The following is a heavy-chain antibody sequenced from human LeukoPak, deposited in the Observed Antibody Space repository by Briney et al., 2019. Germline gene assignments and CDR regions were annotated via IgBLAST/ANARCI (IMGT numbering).Heavy chain of an antibody. V-gene: IGHV3-64*01. CDR3: ARYANWGRYFDY. CDR1: GFTFSSYA. CDR2: ISSNGGST. Sequence: GGSLRLSCAASGFTFSSYAMHWVRQAPGKGLEYASAISSNGGSTYYANSVKGRFTISRDNSKNTLYLQMGSLRAEDMAVYYCARYANWGRYFDYWGQGTLVTVSS. J-gene: IGHJ4*02. D-gene: IGHD7-27*01.